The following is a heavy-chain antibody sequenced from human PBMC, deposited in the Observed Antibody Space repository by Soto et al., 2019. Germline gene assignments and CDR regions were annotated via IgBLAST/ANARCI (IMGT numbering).Heavy chain of an antibody. CDR2: IYPGDSDT. D-gene: IGHD6-25*01. Sequence: SLKISCKGSGYSFTSYWIGWVRQMPGKGLEWMGIIYPGDSDTRYSPSFQGQVTISADKSISTAYLQWSSLKASDTAMYYCARSKRFSANWFDPWGQGTLVTVSS. J-gene: IGHJ5*02. CDR3: ARSKRFSANWFDP. CDR1: GYSFTSYW. V-gene: IGHV5-51*01.